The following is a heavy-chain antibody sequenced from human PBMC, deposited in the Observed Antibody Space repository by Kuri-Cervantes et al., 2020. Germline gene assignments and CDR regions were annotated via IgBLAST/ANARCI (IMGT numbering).Heavy chain of an antibody. CDR3: AKGLYCSGGSCHFDY. J-gene: IGHJ4*02. CDR1: GFTFSSYG. D-gene: IGHD2-15*01. Sequence: GESLKISCAASGFTFSSYGMHWVRQAPGKGLEWVAVISYDGSNKYYADSVKGRFTISRDNSKNTLYLQMNSLRAEDTAVYYCAKGLYCSGGSCHFDYWGQGTLVTVSS. V-gene: IGHV3-30*18. CDR2: ISYDGSNK.